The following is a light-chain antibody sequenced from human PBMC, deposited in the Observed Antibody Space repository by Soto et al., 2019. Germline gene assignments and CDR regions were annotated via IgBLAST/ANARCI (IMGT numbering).Light chain of an antibody. CDR3: QLYGDSPT. Sequence: EIVLTQSPDTLSLSPGERATLSCRASQTVNSIYLAWFQQKPGQSPRLLIYDISTRATGIPDRIRASGSGTDFTLTISRLEPEDSAVYYCQLYGDSPTFGGGTKVDIK. CDR1: QTVNSIY. J-gene: IGKJ4*01. CDR2: DIS. V-gene: IGKV3-20*01.